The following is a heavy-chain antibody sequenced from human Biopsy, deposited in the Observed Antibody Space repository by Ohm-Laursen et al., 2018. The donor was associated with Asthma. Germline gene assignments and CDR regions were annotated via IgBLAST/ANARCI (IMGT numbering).Heavy chain of an antibody. J-gene: IGHJ4*02. D-gene: IGHD3-3*01. Sequence: SLRLSCAAFGFTFSSYGMHWVRQAPGKGLEWVAVISYDGSNKYYADSVKGRFAISRDNSKDTLYLQMNSLRAEDTAVYYCASQSSGPDFWSGYYYFDYWGQGTLVTVSS. CDR1: GFTFSSYG. CDR3: ASQSSGPDFWSGYYYFDY. V-gene: IGHV3-30*03. CDR2: ISYDGSNK.